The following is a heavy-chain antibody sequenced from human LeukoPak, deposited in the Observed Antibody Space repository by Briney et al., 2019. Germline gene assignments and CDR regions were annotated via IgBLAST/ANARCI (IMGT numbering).Heavy chain of an antibody. D-gene: IGHD3-10*01. Sequence: ASVKVSCKASGYTFTSYGISWVRQAPGQGLEWVGWISAYNGNTNYAQKLRGRVTMTTHTSTSTAYMDLTSLRSDDTAVYYCARFRAGVGEPYGDYWGQGTLVTVSS. CDR2: ISAYNGNT. CDR3: ARFRAGVGEPYGDY. J-gene: IGHJ4*02. CDR1: GYTFTSYG. V-gene: IGHV1-18*01.